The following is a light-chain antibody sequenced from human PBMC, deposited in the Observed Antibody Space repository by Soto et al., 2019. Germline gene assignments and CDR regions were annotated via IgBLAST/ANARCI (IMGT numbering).Light chain of an antibody. CDR2: GDS. CDR3: QQHHTSWT. Sequence: IVLTQSPGTLSLSPGERATLSCRASQSVSIRHIAWYQQKPGQAPRLLIDGDSDRATGNPDRFSGSGSGTDFTLTISRLEPEDFAFYYCQQHHTSWTFGQGTKVEIK. V-gene: IGKV3-20*01. CDR1: QSVSIRH. J-gene: IGKJ1*01.